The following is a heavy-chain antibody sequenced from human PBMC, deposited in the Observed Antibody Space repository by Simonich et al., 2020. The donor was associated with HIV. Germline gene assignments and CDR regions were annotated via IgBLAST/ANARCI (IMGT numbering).Heavy chain of an antibody. CDR2: ISSRGSTI. Sequence: EVQLVESGGGLVQPGGSLRLSCAASGFTFSSYEMNWVRQAPGKGLEWVAYISSRGSTIYYADSGKGRFTISRDNAKNSLYLQMNSLRAEDTAVYYCARDPYNFWSGSHFDYWGQGTLVTVSS. CDR1: GFTFSSYE. D-gene: IGHD3-3*01. J-gene: IGHJ4*02. CDR3: ARDPYNFWSGSHFDY. V-gene: IGHV3-48*03.